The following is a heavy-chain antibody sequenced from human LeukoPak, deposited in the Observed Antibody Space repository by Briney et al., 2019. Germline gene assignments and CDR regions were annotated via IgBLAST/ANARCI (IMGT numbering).Heavy chain of an antibody. D-gene: IGHD5-18*01. CDR2: IGGRDGGT. CDR1: GFIFSNYA. CDR3: AKWVLRGYSYGFNYYYGMDV. J-gene: IGHJ6*02. Sequence: GGSLRLSCAASGFIFSNYAMSWVRQAPGKGLEWVSAIGGRDGGTYYADSVKGRFTISRDNSKNTLYLQMNSLRAEDTAVYYCAKWVLRGYSYGFNYYYGMDVWGQGTTVTVSS. V-gene: IGHV3-23*01.